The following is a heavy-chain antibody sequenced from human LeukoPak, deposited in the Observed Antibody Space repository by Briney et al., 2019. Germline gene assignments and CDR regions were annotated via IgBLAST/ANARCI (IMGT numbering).Heavy chain of an antibody. CDR3: ARKAQYNGHYPLDY. J-gene: IGHJ4*02. CDR1: GFTFGNSW. Sequence: GGSLRLSCAASGFTFGNSWMTWVRQAPGKGLEWVSGTSDRGDYTYYADSVKGRFTISRDSSKNTLFLQMNSLRAEDTALYFCARKAQYNGHYPLDYWGQGTLVTASS. V-gene: IGHV3-23*01. D-gene: IGHD1-7*01. CDR2: TSDRGDYT.